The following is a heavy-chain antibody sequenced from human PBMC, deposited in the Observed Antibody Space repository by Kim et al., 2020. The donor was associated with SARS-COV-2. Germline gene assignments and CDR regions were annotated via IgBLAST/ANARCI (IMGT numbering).Heavy chain of an antibody. D-gene: IGHD5-12*01. CDR3: ARRAGWLQFGLRVGSYFDY. CDR2: INHSGST. J-gene: IGHJ4*02. Sequence: SETLSLTCAVYGGSFSGYYWSWIRQPPGKGLEWIGEINHSGSTNYNPSLKSRVTISVDTSKNQFSLKLSSVTAADTAVYYCARRAGWLQFGLRVGSYFDYWGQRSLVTVSS. CDR1: GGSFSGYY. V-gene: IGHV4-34*01.